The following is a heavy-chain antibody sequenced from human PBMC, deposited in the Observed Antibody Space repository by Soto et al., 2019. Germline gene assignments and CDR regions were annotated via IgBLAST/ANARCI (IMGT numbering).Heavy chain of an antibody. J-gene: IGHJ4*02. CDR1: GFTFSSYG. CDR2: ISYDGSNK. V-gene: IGHV3-30*18. D-gene: IGHD6-13*01. CDR3: AKDSVQQSFDY. Sequence: HPGGSLRLSCAASGFTFSSYGMHWVRQAPGKGLEWVAVISYDGSNKYYADSVKGRFTISRDNSKNTLYLQMNSLRAEDTAVYYCAKDSVQQSFDYWGQGTLVTVSS.